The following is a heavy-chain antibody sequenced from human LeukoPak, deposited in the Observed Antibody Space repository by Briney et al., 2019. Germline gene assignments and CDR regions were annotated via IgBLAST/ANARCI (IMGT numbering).Heavy chain of an antibody. D-gene: IGHD5-18*01. CDR3: AKEGGRGYSYGYSD. Sequence: GGSLRLSCAVSGFTFSSYEMNWVRQAPGKGLEWLSYINSKGDSKLYADSVKGRFTISRDDARNSVYLQMNSLRAEDTAVYYCAKEGGRGYSYGYSDWGQGTLVTVSS. CDR2: INSKGDSK. CDR1: GFTFSSYE. J-gene: IGHJ4*02. V-gene: IGHV3-48*03.